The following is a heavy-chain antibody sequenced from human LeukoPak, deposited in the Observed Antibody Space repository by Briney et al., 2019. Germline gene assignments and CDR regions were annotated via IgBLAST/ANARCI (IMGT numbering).Heavy chain of an antibody. CDR1: VDTISSSRHN. CDR2: IYFGRTT. D-gene: IGHD5-12*01. Sequence: SETVSLTCTVSVDTISSSRHNWGWMRQSPGKGLEWSGSIYFGRTTYYNPSLSSRVALSVVTSKNQFSLQLTSVTAADTAVYYCVRHDGRGGATMGSLDSWGQGSLVTVSS. CDR3: VRHDGRGGATMGSLDS. V-gene: IGHV4-39*01. J-gene: IGHJ4*02.